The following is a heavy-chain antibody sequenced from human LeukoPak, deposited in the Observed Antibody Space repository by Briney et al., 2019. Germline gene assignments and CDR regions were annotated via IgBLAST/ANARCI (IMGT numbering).Heavy chain of an antibody. D-gene: IGHD2-15*01. Sequence: ASVKVSCKASGYTFTGYYMHWVRQAPGQGLEWMGWINHNSGGTNYAQKFQGRVTMTRDTSISTAYMELSRLRSDDTAVYYCARNIVVVVAATPYYYYMDVWGKGTTVTVSS. J-gene: IGHJ6*03. V-gene: IGHV1-2*02. CDR3: ARNIVVVVAATPYYYYMDV. CDR2: INHNSGGT. CDR1: GYTFTGYY.